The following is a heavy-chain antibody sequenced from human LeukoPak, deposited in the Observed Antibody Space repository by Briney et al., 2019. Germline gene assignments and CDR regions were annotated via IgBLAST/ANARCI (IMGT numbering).Heavy chain of an antibody. J-gene: IGHJ4*02. D-gene: IGHD6-19*01. CDR1: GGSFSGYY. CDR2: INHSGST. V-gene: IGHV4-34*01. CDR3: ARGFRGWYRGLDY. Sequence: SETLSLTCAVYGGSFSGYYWSWIRQPPGKGLEWIGEINHSGSTNYNPSLKSRVTISVDTSKNQFSLKLSSVTAADTAVYYCARGFRGWYRGLDYWSQGTLVTVSS.